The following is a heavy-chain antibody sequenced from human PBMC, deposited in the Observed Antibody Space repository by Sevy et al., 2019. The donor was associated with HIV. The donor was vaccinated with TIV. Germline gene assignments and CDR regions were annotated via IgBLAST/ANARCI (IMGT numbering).Heavy chain of an antibody. CDR2: ISWNSGNI. CDR3: AKDAALGIFDAFHI. J-gene: IGHJ3*02. D-gene: IGHD7-27*01. CDR1: GFTSDDYA. Sequence: GGSLRLSCTVSGFTSDDYAMHWVRQAPGKGLEWVSGISWNSGNIGYADSVKGRFTISRVNAKKSLDLQMNSLRVEDTALYYCAKDAALGIFDAFHIWGQGTMVTVSS. V-gene: IGHV3-9*02.